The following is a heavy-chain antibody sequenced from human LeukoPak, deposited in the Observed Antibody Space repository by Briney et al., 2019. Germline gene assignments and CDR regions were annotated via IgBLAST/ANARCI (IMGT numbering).Heavy chain of an antibody. CDR2: ISGSGGTT. CDR1: GFTFSSYA. J-gene: IGHJ4*02. Sequence: GGSLRLSCAASGFTFSSYAMSWVRQAPGKGLEWVSAISGSGGTTYYADYVKGRFTISRDNSKSTVDLQMNSLRAEDTAIYYCAKSLAIRGVINDYWGQGTLVTVSS. CDR3: AKSLAIRGVINDY. V-gene: IGHV3-23*01. D-gene: IGHD3-10*01.